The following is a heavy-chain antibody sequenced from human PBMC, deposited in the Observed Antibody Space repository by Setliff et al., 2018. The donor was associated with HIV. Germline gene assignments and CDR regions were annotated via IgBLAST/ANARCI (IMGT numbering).Heavy chain of an antibody. V-gene: IGHV4-34*01. J-gene: IGHJ5*01. D-gene: IGHD3-10*01. CDR2: INHSGSV. CDR1: GRAFTGYF. CDR3: AAKPMIRGKPFDS. Sequence: PSETLSLTCAVYGRAFTGYFWTWIRHFPGKGLEWIGEINHSGSVNYNPSLKSRVNISVDMSKNQVSLKVTSVNVADTATYFCAAKPMIRGKPFDSWGQGTLVT.